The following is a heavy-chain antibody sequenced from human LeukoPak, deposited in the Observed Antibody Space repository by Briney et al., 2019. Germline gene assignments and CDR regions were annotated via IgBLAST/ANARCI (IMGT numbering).Heavy chain of an antibody. CDR2: ITSTSSYR. V-gene: IGHV3-11*06. J-gene: IGHJ4*02. CDR1: GFTFSDYY. CDR3: VKGHLVWELGDYFDY. D-gene: IGHD1-26*01. Sequence: GGSLRLSCAASGFTFSDYYMSWIRQAPGKGLEWVSYITSTSSYRNYADSVRGRFTISRDNAKNALFLQMNSLRAEDTAVYYCVKGHLVWELGDYFDYWGQGTLVTVSS.